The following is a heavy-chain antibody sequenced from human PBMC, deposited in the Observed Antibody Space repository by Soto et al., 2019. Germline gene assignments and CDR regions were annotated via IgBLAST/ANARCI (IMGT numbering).Heavy chain of an antibody. V-gene: IGHV3-15*01. CDR3: TTELGVVTTIDY. D-gene: IGHD3-3*01. CDR2: IKSKTDGGTT. Sequence: EVQLVESGGCLVKPGGSLRLSCAASGFTFSNAWMSWFRQAPGKGLEWVGRIKSKTDGGTTDYAAPVKGRFTISRDDSKNTLYLQMNSLKTEDTAVYYCTTELGVVTTIDYWGQGTLVTVSS. J-gene: IGHJ4*02. CDR1: GFTFSNAW.